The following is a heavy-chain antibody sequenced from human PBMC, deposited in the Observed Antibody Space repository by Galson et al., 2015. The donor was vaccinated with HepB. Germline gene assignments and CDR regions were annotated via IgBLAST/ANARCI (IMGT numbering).Heavy chain of an antibody. CDR3: ARGVGSTFRRYRWFDP. CDR1: EYTFTNYD. V-gene: IGHV1-8*01. J-gene: IGHJ5*02. CDR2: MNPNSGNT. Sequence: SVKVSCKASEYTFTNYDINWVRQATGQGLEWVGWMNPNSGNTGFAQKFQGRVTMTRNTSISTAYMELSSLRSEDTAVYYCARGVGSTFRRYRWFDPWGQGTLVTVSS. D-gene: IGHD1-26*01.